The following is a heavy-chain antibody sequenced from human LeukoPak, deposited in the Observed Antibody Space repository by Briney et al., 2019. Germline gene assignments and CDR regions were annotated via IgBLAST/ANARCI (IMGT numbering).Heavy chain of an antibody. Sequence: GGSLRLSCSASGFTFTTYAMHWVRQAPGKGLEYVSAISSNGGSTYYADSVKGRFTISRDNSKNTLYLQMSSLRAEDTAVYYCVKGGFRPTYDAFDIWGQGTMVTVSS. CDR3: VKGGFRPTYDAFDI. CDR2: ISSNGGST. V-gene: IGHV3-64D*06. CDR1: GFTFTTYA. J-gene: IGHJ3*02.